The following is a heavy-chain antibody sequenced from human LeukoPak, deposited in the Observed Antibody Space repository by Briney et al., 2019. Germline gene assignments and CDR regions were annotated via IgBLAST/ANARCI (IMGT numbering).Heavy chain of an antibody. CDR1: GGSISSGDYY. V-gene: IGHV4-30-4*01. D-gene: IGHD1-26*01. Sequence: SQTLSLTCTVSGGSISSGDYYWSWIRQPPGKGLEWIGFIYHTGSFHYNPSLKSRVTISVDTSKNQFSLNLRSVTAADTAVYFCGRESWIVGTTSVWYCFDYWGQGTLVTVSS. J-gene: IGHJ4*02. CDR2: IYHTGSF. CDR3: GRESWIVGTTSVWYCFDY.